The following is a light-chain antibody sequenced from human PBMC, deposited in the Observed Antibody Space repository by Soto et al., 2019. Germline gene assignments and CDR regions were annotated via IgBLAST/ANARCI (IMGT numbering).Light chain of an antibody. CDR1: QSISSSY. V-gene: IGKV3-20*01. J-gene: IGKJ2*01. CDR3: QQYCSSSYT. CDR2: AAS. Sequence: EIVLTQSPGTLSLSPGERATLSCRASQSISSSYLAWYQQKPGQAPRLLIYAASSTAPGIPDRFSGSGSGTDFTLTISRLEPVDFAVYYCQQYCSSSYTFGQGTQLEIK.